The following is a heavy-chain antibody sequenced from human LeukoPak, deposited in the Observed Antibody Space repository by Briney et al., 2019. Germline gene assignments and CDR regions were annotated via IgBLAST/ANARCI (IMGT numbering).Heavy chain of an antibody. D-gene: IGHD2-2*01. CDR2: INPNSGGT. CDR1: GYTFTGYY. CDR3: ARGEVVPATVWYDY. V-gene: IGHV1-2*02. J-gene: IGHJ4*02. Sequence: ASVKVSCKASGYTFTGYYMHWVRQAPGQGHEWMGWINPNSGGTNYAQKFQGRVTMTRDTSISTAYMELSRLRSDDTAVYYCARGEVVPATVWYDYWGQGTLVTVSS.